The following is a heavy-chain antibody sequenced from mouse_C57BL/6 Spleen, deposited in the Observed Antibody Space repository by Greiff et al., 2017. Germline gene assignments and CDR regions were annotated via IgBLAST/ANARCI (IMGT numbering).Heavy chain of an antibody. V-gene: IGHV7-3*01. CDR1: GFTFTDYY. J-gene: IGHJ2*01. Sequence: EVHLVESGGGLVQPGGSLSLSCAASGFTFTDYYMSWVRQPPGKALEWLGFIRNKANGHTTEYSASVKGRFTISRDNSQSILFLQMNALRAEDSATYYYARCEATVAFDYWGQGTTLTVSS. D-gene: IGHD1-1*01. CDR2: IRNKANGHTT. CDR3: ARCEATVAFDY.